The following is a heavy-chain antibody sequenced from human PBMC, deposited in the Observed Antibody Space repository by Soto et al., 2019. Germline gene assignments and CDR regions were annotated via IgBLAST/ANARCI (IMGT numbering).Heavy chain of an antibody. J-gene: IGHJ4*02. CDR3: ARNSYYYGSGSYYPHFDY. Sequence: GASVKVSCKASGYTFTSYAMHWVRQAPRQRLEWMGWINAGNGNTNYAQKLQGRVTMTTDTSTSTAYMELRSLGSDDTAVYYCARNSYYYGSGSYYPHFDYWGQGTLVTVS. V-gene: IGHV1-3*01. CDR2: INAGNGNT. D-gene: IGHD3-10*01. CDR1: GYTFTSYA.